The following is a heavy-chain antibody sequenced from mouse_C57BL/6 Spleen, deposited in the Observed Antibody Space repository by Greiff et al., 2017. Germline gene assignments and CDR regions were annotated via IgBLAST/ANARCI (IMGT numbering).Heavy chain of an antibody. V-gene: IGHV3-6*01. Sequence: EVQLQESGPGLVKPSQSLSLTCSVTGYSITSGYYWNCIRQFPGNKLEWMGYISYDGSNNYNPSLKNRISITRDTSKHQFFLMLNSVTTEDTATYYGARVTMITPMDYWGQGTSVTVSS. CDR1: GYSITSGYY. CDR3: ARVTMITPMDY. D-gene: IGHD2-4*01. J-gene: IGHJ4*01. CDR2: ISYDGSN.